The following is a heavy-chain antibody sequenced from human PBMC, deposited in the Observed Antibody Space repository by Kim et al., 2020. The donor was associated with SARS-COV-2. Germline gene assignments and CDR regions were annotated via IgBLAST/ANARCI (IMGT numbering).Heavy chain of an antibody. CDR1: GFTFSSYW. D-gene: IGHD6-13*01. J-gene: IGHJ3*02. V-gene: IGHV3-7*01. Sequence: GGSLRLSCAASGFTFSSYWMTWVRQAPGKGLEWVANIKQDGNQKYYVDSVKGRFTISRDNAKNSLYLQMTSLRAEDTAVYYCARDGALYSRGKDAFDIWG. CDR3: ARDGALYSRGKDAFDI. CDR2: IKQDGNQK.